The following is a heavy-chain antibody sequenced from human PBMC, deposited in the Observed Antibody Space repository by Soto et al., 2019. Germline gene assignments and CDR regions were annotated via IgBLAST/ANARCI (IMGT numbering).Heavy chain of an antibody. Sequence: GGSLRLSCAASGFTFSSYAMSWVRQAPGKGLEWVSSISSSSSYIYYADSVKGRFTISRDNAKNSLYLQMNSLRAEDTAVYYCARLYCSGGSCYSGVSYWGQGTLVTVSS. J-gene: IGHJ4*02. CDR3: ARLYCSGGSCYSGVSY. CDR1: GFTFSSYA. CDR2: ISSSSSYI. D-gene: IGHD2-15*01. V-gene: IGHV3-21*01.